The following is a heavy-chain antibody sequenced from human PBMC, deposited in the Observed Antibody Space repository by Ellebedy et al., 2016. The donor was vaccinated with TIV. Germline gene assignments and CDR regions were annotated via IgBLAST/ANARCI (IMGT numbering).Heavy chain of an antibody. V-gene: IGHV3-11*01. J-gene: IGHJ4*02. Sequence: GESLKISCAASGFPFSDYYMSWIRQAPGKGLEWLSCVTSGGTIYYADSVKGRFTISRDNAKNSLYLHMNSLRGEDTAVYYCARLDWSDVDLRHFHFDFWGQGTQVTVSS. CDR3: ARLDWSDVDLRHFHFDF. CDR1: GFPFSDYY. D-gene: IGHD1-1*01. CDR2: VTSGGTI.